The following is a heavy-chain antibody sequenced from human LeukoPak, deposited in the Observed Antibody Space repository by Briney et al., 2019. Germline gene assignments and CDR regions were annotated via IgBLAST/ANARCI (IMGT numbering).Heavy chain of an antibody. Sequence: GGSLRLSCAASGFTFSSYGMHWVRQAPGKGLEWVAVISYDGSNKYYADSVKGRFTISRDNSKNTLYLQMNSLRAEDTAVYYCAKSMVRGVIRQRVAFDIWGQGTMVTVPS. J-gene: IGHJ3*02. CDR1: GFTFSSYG. CDR2: ISYDGSNK. D-gene: IGHD3-10*01. V-gene: IGHV3-30*18. CDR3: AKSMVRGVIRQRVAFDI.